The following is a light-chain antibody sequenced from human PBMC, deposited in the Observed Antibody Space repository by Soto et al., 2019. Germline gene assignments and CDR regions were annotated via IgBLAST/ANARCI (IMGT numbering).Light chain of an antibody. V-gene: IGKV1-39*01. J-gene: IGKJ5*01. Sequence: DIQLTQSPSFLSASVGDIVTITFRASQDINSYLTWYQQKPGQAPKFLIYAASTLESGVPSRFSGSGSGADFTLTISSLQPEDFATYFCQQSYSTPRTFGQGTRLEIK. CDR1: QDINSY. CDR3: QQSYSTPRT. CDR2: AAS.